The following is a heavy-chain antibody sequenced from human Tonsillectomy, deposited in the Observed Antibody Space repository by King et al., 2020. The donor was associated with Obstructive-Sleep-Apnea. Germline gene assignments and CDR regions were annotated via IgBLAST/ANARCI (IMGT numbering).Heavy chain of an antibody. CDR2: MRHDGGDM. CDR3: TRDYASTGTTGFYGIDF. J-gene: IGHJ4*02. Sequence: VQLVESGGGLVQPGGSLRLSCAASGFSFSSYWMSWVRQAPGQGLEWVANMRHDGGDMYYVYSVKGRFTISRDNAKNSLYLQMNTLIAEDTAIYYCTRDYASTGTTGFYGIDFWGQGTLVSVSS. CDR1: GFSFSSYW. D-gene: IGHD3-9*01. V-gene: IGHV3-7*01.